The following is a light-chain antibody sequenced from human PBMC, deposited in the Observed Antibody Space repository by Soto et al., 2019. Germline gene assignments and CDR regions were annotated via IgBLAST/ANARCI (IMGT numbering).Light chain of an antibody. J-gene: IGKJ1*01. Sequence: DIQMTQSPSTLSASVGDRVTITCRASQSISSGLAWYQQKPGKAPNLLIYKASSLESGVPSRFSGSGSETEFTLTISSLQPDDFATYYCQQYYSYPRAFGQGTKVEIK. CDR3: QQYYSYPRA. CDR2: KAS. CDR1: QSISSG. V-gene: IGKV1-5*03.